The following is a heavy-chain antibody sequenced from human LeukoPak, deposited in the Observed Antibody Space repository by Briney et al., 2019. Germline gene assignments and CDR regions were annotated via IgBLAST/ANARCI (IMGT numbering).Heavy chain of an antibody. CDR2: IKQDGSEK. V-gene: IGHV3-7*01. CDR1: GLTFSSHW. Sequence: GGSLRLSCAASGLTFSSHWMSWVRQAPGKGLEWVATIKQDGSEKYYVDSVKGRFTISRDNAKNSLYLQMNSLRAEDTAVYYCARGFYDSSGSDYWGQGTLVTVSS. D-gene: IGHD3-22*01. J-gene: IGHJ4*02. CDR3: ARGFYDSSGSDY.